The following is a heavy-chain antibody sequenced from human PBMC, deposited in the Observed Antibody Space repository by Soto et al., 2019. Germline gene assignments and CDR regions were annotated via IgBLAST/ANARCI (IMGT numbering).Heavy chain of an antibody. CDR2: ISSSSSYI. Sequence: GGSLSLSCAASGFTFSSYSMNWVRQAPGKGLEWVSSISSSSSYIYYADSVKGRFTISRDNAKNSLYLQMNSLRAEDTAVYYCARDDSLRFLGEVFYWGQGTLVTVSS. J-gene: IGHJ4*02. V-gene: IGHV3-21*01. CDR3: ARDDSLRFLGEVFY. CDR1: GFTFSSYS. D-gene: IGHD3-3*01.